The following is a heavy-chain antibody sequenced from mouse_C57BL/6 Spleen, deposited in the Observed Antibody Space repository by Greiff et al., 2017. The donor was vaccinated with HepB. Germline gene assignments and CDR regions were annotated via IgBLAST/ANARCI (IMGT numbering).Heavy chain of an antibody. D-gene: IGHD6-5*01. CDR1: GFTFSSYG. V-gene: IGHV5-6*01. CDR2: ISSGGSYT. J-gene: IGHJ2*01. CDR3: ARHYAYYFDY. Sequence: EVQLVESGGDLVKPGGSLKLSCAASGFTFSSYGMSWVRQTPDKRLEWVATISSGGSYTYYPDSVKGRFTISRDNAKNNLYLQMSSLKSEDTAMYYCARHYAYYFDYWGQGTTLTVSS.